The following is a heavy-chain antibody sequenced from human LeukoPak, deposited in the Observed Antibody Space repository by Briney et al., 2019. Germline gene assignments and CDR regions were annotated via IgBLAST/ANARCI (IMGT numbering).Heavy chain of an antibody. V-gene: IGHV3-23*01. Sequence: GSLRLSCVASGFTFTSHAMSWVRQAPGKGLDWVSGISASGGSTYYADSVKGRFTISRDNSKNTLFLQMNSLRGEETATYYCAKHITGTTGNVDYWGQGTLVTVSS. CDR3: AKHITGTTGNVDY. CDR1: GFTFTSHA. J-gene: IGHJ4*02. CDR2: ISASGGST. D-gene: IGHD1-7*01.